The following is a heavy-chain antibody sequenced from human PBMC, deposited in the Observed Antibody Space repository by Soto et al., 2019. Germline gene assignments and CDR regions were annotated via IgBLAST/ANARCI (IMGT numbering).Heavy chain of an antibody. CDR3: ANIAAAGRVYYYYYMDV. J-gene: IGHJ6*03. D-gene: IGHD6-13*01. V-gene: IGHV3-48*01. Sequence: EVQLVESGGGLVQPGGSLRLSCAASGFTFSSYSMNWVRQAPGKGLEWVSYISSSSSTIYYADSVKGRFTISRDNAKNSLYLQMNSLRAEDTAVYYCANIAAAGRVYYYYYMDVWGKGTTVTVSS. CDR2: ISSSSSTI. CDR1: GFTFSSYS.